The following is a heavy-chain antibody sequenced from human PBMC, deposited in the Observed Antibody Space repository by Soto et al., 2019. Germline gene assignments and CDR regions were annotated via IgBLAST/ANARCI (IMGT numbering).Heavy chain of an antibody. CDR1: GFTYSNYA. Sequence: EVQVLESGGGLVQPGGSLRLSCAASGFTYSNYAMSWVRQAPGKGLEWVSTITGIVGNTYYADSVKGRFTISRDNSKNTLFLQMNSLRAEDTAMYYCEKSSLLHAFDYWGQGTLVTVSS. D-gene: IGHD6-13*01. CDR2: ITGIVGNT. CDR3: EKSSLLHAFDY. V-gene: IGHV3-23*01. J-gene: IGHJ4*02.